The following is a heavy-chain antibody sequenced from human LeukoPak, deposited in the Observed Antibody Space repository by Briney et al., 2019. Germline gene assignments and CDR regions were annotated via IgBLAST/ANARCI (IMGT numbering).Heavy chain of an antibody. CDR3: ARLLRGYSYGYNYYYYYMDV. CDR2: IYTSGST. V-gene: IGHV4-4*07. Sequence: SETLSLTCTVSGGSISSYYWSWIRQPAGKGLEWIGRIYTSGSTNYNPSLKSRVTMSVDTSKNQFSLKLSSVTAADTAVYYCARLLRGYSYGYNYYYYYMDVWGKGTTVTVSS. CDR1: GGSISSYY. D-gene: IGHD5-18*01. J-gene: IGHJ6*03.